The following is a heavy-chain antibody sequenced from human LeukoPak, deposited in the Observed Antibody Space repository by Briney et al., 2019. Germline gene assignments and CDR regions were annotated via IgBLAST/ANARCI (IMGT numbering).Heavy chain of an antibody. CDR1: GFTVSSNY. Sequence: GGSLRLSCAASGFTVSSNYMSWVRQAPGKGLEWVSVIYSDGSTYYADSVKGRFTIARDNSKNTLYLQMNSLRAEDTAVYYCARAPRYCSGGSCYNYYYYYMDVWGKGTTVTVSS. J-gene: IGHJ6*03. CDR3: ARAPRYCSGGSCYNYYYYYMDV. V-gene: IGHV3-53*01. D-gene: IGHD2-15*01. CDR2: IYSDGST.